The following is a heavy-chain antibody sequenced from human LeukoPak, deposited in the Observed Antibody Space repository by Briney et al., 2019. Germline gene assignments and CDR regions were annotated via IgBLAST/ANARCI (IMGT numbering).Heavy chain of an antibody. Sequence: PGGSLRLSCAASGFTFSRYWMHWVRQAPGKGLEYVSAISSNGGSTYYANSVKGRFTISRDNSKNTLYLQMGSLRAEDMAVYYCARVGYSSGRAWHIYYYYMDVWGKGTTVTVSS. CDR2: ISSNGGST. V-gene: IGHV3-64*01. D-gene: IGHD6-19*01. J-gene: IGHJ6*03. CDR1: GFTFSRYW. CDR3: ARVGYSSGRAWHIYYYYMDV.